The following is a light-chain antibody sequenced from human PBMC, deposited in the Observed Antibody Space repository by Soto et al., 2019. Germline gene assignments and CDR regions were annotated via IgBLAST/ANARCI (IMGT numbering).Light chain of an antibody. CDR2: AAS. J-gene: IGKJ4*01. Sequence: EIVLTQSPATLSLSPGERATLSCRASQSASTSLAWYQQRPGQAPRLLIYAASNRATGIPARFSGSGSGTDFTLTISSLEPEDFAIYYCQQRYNWPLTFGGGTKWIS. CDR3: QQRYNWPLT. CDR1: QSASTS. V-gene: IGKV3-11*01.